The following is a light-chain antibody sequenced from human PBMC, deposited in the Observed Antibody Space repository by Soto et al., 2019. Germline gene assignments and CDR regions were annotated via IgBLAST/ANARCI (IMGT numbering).Light chain of an antibody. Sequence: DLPMTQSPSSLSASVGDRVTITCRASQSISSYLNWYQHKPGRAPKVLIYAMSTLQSGVPSRFSGSGSGTEFTLTISSLQPEDFATYYCQESYTTFTFGGGTKVEI. CDR2: AMS. V-gene: IGKV1-39*01. CDR1: QSISSY. CDR3: QESYTTFT. J-gene: IGKJ4*01.